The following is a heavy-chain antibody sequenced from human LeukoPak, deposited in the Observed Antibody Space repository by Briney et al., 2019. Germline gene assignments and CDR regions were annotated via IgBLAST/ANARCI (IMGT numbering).Heavy chain of an antibody. Sequence: HPGGSLRLSCAASGFTFSSYAMNWVRQAPGKGLEWVSAISGSGGSTYYADSVKGRFTISRDNAKNSLYLHMNSLRAEDTAVYYCARYRFVVGATDSFDIWGQGTMVTVSS. CDR2: ISGSGGST. CDR3: ARYRFVVGATDSFDI. J-gene: IGHJ3*02. CDR1: GFTFSSYA. D-gene: IGHD1-26*01. V-gene: IGHV3-23*01.